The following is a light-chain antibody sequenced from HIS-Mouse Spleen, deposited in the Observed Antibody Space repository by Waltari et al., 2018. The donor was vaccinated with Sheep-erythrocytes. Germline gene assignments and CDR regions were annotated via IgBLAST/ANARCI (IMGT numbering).Light chain of an antibody. V-gene: IGLV2-14*03. CDR2: DVS. Sequence: QSALTQPASVSGSPGQSITISCTGPSRAVGGYNYVSWYQQHPGKAPKLMIYDVSNRPSGVSNRFSGSKSGNTASLTISGLQAEDEADYYCSSYAGSYNHVFATGTKVTVL. CDR1: SRAVGGYNY. CDR3: SSYAGSYNHV. J-gene: IGLJ1*01.